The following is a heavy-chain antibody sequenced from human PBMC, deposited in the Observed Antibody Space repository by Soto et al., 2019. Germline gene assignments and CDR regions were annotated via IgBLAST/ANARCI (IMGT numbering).Heavy chain of an antibody. D-gene: IGHD5-12*01. V-gene: IGHV3-33*01. J-gene: IGHJ6*02. CDR2: IWYDGSNK. CDR1: GFTFSSYG. Sequence: GGSLRLSCAASGFTFSSYGMHWVRQAPGKGLEWVAVIWYDGSNKYYADSVKGRFTISRDNSKNTLYLQMNSLRAEDTAVYYCARDKYSGYEQTSHYYYYGMDVWGQGTTVTVSS. CDR3: ARDKYSGYEQTSHYYYYGMDV.